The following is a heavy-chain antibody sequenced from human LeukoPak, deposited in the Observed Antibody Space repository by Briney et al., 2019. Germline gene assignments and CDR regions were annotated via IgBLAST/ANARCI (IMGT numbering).Heavy chain of an antibody. D-gene: IGHD2-2*01. CDR1: GYSFTSYY. V-gene: IGHV1-46*01. CDR2: INPSGGST. Sequence: ASVKVSCKASGYSFTSYYMHWVRQAPGQGLEWMGIINPSGGSTSYAQKFQGSVTMTRDTSTSTVYMELSSLRSEDTAVYYCARGSSGQLPRDYWGQGTLVTVSS. CDR3: ARGSSGQLPRDY. J-gene: IGHJ4*02.